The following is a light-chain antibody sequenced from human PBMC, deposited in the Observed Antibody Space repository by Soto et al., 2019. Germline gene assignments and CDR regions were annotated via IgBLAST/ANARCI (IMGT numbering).Light chain of an antibody. CDR2: WAS. Sequence: DIVMTQSPDSLAVSLGERATINCKSSQSVLYSSNNKNYLAWYQQKPGQPPKLLIYWASTRESGVPDRFSGSGSGTYFTLTISSLQAEDVAVYYCQQYYSIPALTFGGGTKVEIK. J-gene: IGKJ4*01. V-gene: IGKV4-1*01. CDR1: QSVLYSSNNKNY. CDR3: QQYYSIPALT.